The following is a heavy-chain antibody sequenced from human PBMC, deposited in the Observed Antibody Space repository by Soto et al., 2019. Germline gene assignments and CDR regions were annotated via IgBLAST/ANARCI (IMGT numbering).Heavy chain of an antibody. V-gene: IGHV1-3*01. CDR1: GYTFTSYA. CDR2: INAGNGKT. Sequence: EASVKVSCKASGYTFTSYAMHWVRQAPGQRLEWMGWINAGNGKTEYSQKFQGRVTITTDASTSTVHMELSSLRSEDTAVYYCARVAYCGGDCSYYMDVWGKGTTVTVSS. CDR3: ARVAYCGGDCSYYMDV. J-gene: IGHJ6*03. D-gene: IGHD2-21*01.